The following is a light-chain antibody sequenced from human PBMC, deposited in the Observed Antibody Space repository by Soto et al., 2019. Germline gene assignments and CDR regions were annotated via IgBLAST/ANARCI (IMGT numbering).Light chain of an antibody. CDR2: GAS. CDR3: QQYGSSPGT. V-gene: IGKV3-20*01. Sequence: IVLTQSPGTLSLSPGDRATLSCRASQTVTNNYLAWYQQQPGQAPRLLIYGASSRATGIPDRFSGSGSGTDFTLTISRLEPEDFAVYYCQQYGSSPGTFGQGTKVEIK. CDR1: QTVTNNY. J-gene: IGKJ1*01.